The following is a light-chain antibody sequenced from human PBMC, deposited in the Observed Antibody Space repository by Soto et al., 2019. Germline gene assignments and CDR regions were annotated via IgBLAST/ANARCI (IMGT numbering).Light chain of an antibody. Sequence: EIVLTQSPGTLSLYPGEGATLACRASQTISSNFLACYQQKPGQPPRLLIYGVSIRATGIPDRFSGSGSGTDFTLTSSRLEPEDFAVYYCQQCGSSPWTFGQGTTVESK. CDR2: GVS. CDR1: QTISSNF. J-gene: IGKJ1*01. CDR3: QQCGSSPWT. V-gene: IGKV3-20*01.